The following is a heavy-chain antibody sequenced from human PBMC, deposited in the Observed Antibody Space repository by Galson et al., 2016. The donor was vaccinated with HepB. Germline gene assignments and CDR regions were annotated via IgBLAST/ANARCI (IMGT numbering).Heavy chain of an antibody. Sequence: SLRLSCAASGFTFSSYSMVWVRQTPGKGLEWVSGIIGSGGSTLYGDSVKGRFTISRDNSKNTVYLQMNSLRAEDTAVYYCAASSGWWAEHYWGQGTLVTVSS. CDR2: IIGSGGST. V-gene: IGHV3-23*01. CDR1: GFTFSSYS. J-gene: IGHJ4*02. D-gene: IGHD6-19*01. CDR3: AASSGWWAEHY.